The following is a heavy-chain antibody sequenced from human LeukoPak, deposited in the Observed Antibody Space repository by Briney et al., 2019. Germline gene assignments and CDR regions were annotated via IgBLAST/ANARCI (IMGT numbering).Heavy chain of an antibody. CDR1: GYSFTSYW. J-gene: IGHJ6*02. CDR2: IYPGDSDT. V-gene: IGHV5-51*01. Sequence: PGESLKISCKGSGYSFTSYWIGWVRQMPGKGLEWMGIIYPGDSDTRYSPSFQGQVTISADKSISTAYLQWSSLKASDTAMYYCARTWRGVTMVRAEIDYGMDVWGQGTTVTVSS. D-gene: IGHD3-10*01. CDR3: ARTWRGVTMVRAEIDYGMDV.